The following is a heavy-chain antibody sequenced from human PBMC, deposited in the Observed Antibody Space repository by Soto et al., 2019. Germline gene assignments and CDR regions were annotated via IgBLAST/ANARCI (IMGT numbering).Heavy chain of an antibody. V-gene: IGHV4-31*03. CDR1: GGSISSGGYY. Sequence: LSLTCNVSGGSISSGGYYWCWIRQHPGKGLEWIGYIYYSGSTYYNPSLKSRVTISIDTSKNQFSLKLSSVTAADTAVYYCARVGTSYARRGLDVWGQGTTVTVSS. J-gene: IGHJ6*02. CDR2: IYYSGST. CDR3: ARVGTSYARRGLDV. D-gene: IGHD1-1*01.